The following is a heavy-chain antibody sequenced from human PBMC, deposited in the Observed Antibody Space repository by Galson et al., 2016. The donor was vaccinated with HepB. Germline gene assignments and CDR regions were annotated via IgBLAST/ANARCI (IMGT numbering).Heavy chain of an antibody. J-gene: IGHJ4*02. CDR2: IIPVFGPA. V-gene: IGHV1-69*01. D-gene: IGHD2-15*01. CDR3: ARDLGGYAGPDVY. Sequence: QSGAEVKKPGESLKVSCKASGDAFSSYAISWVRQAPGQGLEWMGGIIPVFGPANYAQKFQGRVTITADESTSTVYMQLNNLRLEDTAVYFCARDLGGYAGPDVYWGQGNLVTVSS. CDR1: GDAFSSYA.